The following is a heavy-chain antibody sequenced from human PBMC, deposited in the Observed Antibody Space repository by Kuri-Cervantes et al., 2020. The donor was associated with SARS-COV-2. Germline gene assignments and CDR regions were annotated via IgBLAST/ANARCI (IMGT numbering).Heavy chain of an antibody. CDR1: GFTFSSSW. CDR2: IKQDGSEK. V-gene: IGHV3-7*03. Sequence: GGSLRLSCAASGFTFSSSWMTWVRQASGKGLEWVANIKQDGSEKYYLDSVKGRLTISGDNAKNSLFLQMNSLRAEDTAVYYCARSRGYYDSSGQARHLIYFWGQGTQVTVSS. CDR3: ARSRGYYDSSGQARHLIYF. J-gene: IGHJ4*02. D-gene: IGHD3-22*01.